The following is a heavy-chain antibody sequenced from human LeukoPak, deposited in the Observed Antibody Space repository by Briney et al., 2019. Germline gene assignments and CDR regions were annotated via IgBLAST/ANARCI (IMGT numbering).Heavy chain of an antibody. CDR3: ARVGYSSGWYTGHYYYYMDV. D-gene: IGHD6-19*01. J-gene: IGHJ6*03. CDR1: GFTFSSYS. Sequence: GGSLRLSCAASGFTFSSYSMNWVRQAPGKGLEWVSSISSSSSYIYYADSVKGRFTISRDNAKNSLYLQMNSLRAEDTAVYYCARVGYSSGWYTGHYYYYMDVWGKGTTVTISS. V-gene: IGHV3-21*01. CDR2: ISSSSSYI.